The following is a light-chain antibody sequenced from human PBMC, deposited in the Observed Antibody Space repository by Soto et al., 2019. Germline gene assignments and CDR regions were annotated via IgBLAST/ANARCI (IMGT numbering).Light chain of an antibody. CDR1: QSVSSDF. CDR3: QQYGISSWT. V-gene: IGKV3-20*01. Sequence: EIVLTQSPGTLSLSQGEGATLSCRASQSVSSDFLAWYQQIPGQSPRLLIYGTSNRATGIPNRFSGSGSVTDFTLTISRLEPEDFAVYYCQQYGISSWTFGQGTRVEIK. J-gene: IGKJ1*01. CDR2: GTS.